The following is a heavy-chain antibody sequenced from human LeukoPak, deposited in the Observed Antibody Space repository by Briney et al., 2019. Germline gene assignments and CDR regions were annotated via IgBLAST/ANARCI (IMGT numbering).Heavy chain of an antibody. D-gene: IGHD6-13*01. CDR3: ARSDIAGAFDI. Sequence: PSETLSLTCTASGGSISSSSYYWGWIRQPPGKGLEWIGSIYHSGSTYYNPSLKSRVTISVDTSKNQFSLKLSSVTAADTAVYYCARSDIAGAFDIWGQGTMVTVSS. J-gene: IGHJ3*02. CDR2: IYHSGST. CDR1: GGSISSSSYY. V-gene: IGHV4-39*07.